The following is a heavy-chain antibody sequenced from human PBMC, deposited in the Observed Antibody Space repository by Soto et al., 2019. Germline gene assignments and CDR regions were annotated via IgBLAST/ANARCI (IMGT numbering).Heavy chain of an antibody. J-gene: IGHJ3*01. CDR2: SHHSGST. V-gene: IGHV4-59*01. CDR1: CVSINSER. CDR3: ATGSRSSTSDAFDV. Sequence: SETLSLPCTVSCVSINSERWTWFRLPPGKALEWIGYSHHSGSTNYNSALESRVTMSVDTSRNQFSLKLNSVTAADTAVYFCATGSRSSTSDAFDVWGQGTMVT. D-gene: IGHD2-15*01.